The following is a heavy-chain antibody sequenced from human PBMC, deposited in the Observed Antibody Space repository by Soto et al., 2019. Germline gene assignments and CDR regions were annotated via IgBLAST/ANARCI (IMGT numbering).Heavy chain of an antibody. V-gene: IGHV3-74*01. CDR2: INSDGSST. CDR3: ARDRSYSLDV. CDR1: GSAFSNYW. J-gene: IGHJ6*02. Sequence: GGSLRLSCAVSGSAFSNYWMHWFRQAPGKGLVWVSHINSDGSSTNYADFVKGRFTIARDNAKNTVYLQMNSLRAEDTAVYYCARDRSYSLDVWGQGTTVTVSS.